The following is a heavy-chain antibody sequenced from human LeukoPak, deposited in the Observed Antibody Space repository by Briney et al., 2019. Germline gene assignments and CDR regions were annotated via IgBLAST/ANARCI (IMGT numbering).Heavy chain of an antibody. J-gene: IGHJ4*02. CDR1: GFTFDDYT. Sequence: GGSLRLSCAASGFTFDDYTMHWVRQAPGKGLEWVSLISWNSGSIGYADSVKGRFTISRDNAKNSLYLQMNSLRAEDTALYYCAKGPDIAAAIDYWGQGTLVTVSS. D-gene: IGHD6-13*01. CDR2: ISWNSGSI. CDR3: AKGPDIAAAIDY. V-gene: IGHV3-9*01.